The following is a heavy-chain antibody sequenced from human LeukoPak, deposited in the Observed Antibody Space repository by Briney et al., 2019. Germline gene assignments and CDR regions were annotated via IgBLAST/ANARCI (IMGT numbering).Heavy chain of an antibody. CDR1: GYTFTNYY. Sequence: ASVKVSCKASGYTFTNYYMHWVRQAPGQGLEWMGIINPSGRNTSYAQKFQGRVTMTRDTSTSTVYMELSSLRSEDTAVYYCARSGSSTSCPRDYWGQGTLVTVAS. CDR2: INPSGRNT. D-gene: IGHD2-2*01. CDR3: ARSGSSTSCPRDY. V-gene: IGHV1-46*01. J-gene: IGHJ4*02.